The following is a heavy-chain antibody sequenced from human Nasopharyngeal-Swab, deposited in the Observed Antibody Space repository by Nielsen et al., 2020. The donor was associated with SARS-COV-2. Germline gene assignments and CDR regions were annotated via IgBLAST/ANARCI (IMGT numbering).Heavy chain of an antibody. CDR1: GYTITELS. V-gene: IGHV1-24*01. J-gene: IGHJ4*02. Sequence: ASVKVSCKVSGYTITELSMHWVRQAPGKGLEWMGGFDPEDGETIYEQKFQGRVTMTEDTSTDTAYMELSSLRSEDTAVYYCATDSIAAAGDLDYWGQGTLVTVSS. CDR2: FDPEDGET. CDR3: ATDSIAAAGDLDY. D-gene: IGHD6-13*01.